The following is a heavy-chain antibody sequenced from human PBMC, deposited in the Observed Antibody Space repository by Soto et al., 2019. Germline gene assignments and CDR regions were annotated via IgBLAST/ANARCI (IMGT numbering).Heavy chain of an antibody. CDR1: VFTFSSYA. CDR3: AKHLGPYASSGDY. V-gene: IGHV3-23*01. CDR2: ISGSGGST. J-gene: IGHJ4*02. Sequence: VGSLRLSCASSVFTFSSYAMSWVRHSPGKGLEWVSAISGSGGSTYYADSVKGRFTISRDNSKNTLYLQMNSLRAEDTAVYYCAKHLGPYASSGDYWGQGTLVTVSS. D-gene: IGHD3-22*01.